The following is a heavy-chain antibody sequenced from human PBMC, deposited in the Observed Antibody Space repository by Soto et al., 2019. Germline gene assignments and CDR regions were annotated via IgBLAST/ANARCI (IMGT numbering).Heavy chain of an antibody. J-gene: IGHJ5*02. Sequence: QVQLQVSGPGLLKASETLSLTCSVSGGSVSSGSYYWNWIRQTPGKGLEWIAFISYSGSTSYNPSRKSRVTISVDKSKNQFSLRLSSVTAADTAMYFCARNPYYSDGHFDDWAQGTLVTVSA. V-gene: IGHV4-61*01. D-gene: IGHD3-22*01. CDR2: ISYSGST. CDR3: ARNPYYSDGHFDD. CDR1: GGSVSSGSYY.